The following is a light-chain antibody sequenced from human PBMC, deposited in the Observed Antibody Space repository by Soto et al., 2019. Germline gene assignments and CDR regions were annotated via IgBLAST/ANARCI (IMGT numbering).Light chain of an antibody. CDR1: QTVSSN. CDR2: GAS. V-gene: IGKV3-15*01. Sequence: EIVLTQSPGTLSLSPGEGATLSCWASQTVSSNYLAWYQQKPGQAPRLLIYGASTRATGIPARFSGSGSGTEFILTISSLQSEDFAVYYCQQFSKWPLTFGGGTKVDIK. CDR3: QQFSKWPLT. J-gene: IGKJ4*01.